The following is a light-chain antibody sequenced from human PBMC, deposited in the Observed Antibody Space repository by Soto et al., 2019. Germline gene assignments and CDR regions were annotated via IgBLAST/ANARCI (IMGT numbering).Light chain of an antibody. J-gene: IGKJ1*01. V-gene: IGKV3-11*01. CDR2: DAS. Sequence: EIVLTQSPGTLSLSPVERATVSCLASQSVSSYLAWYQHKPGQAPRLLIYDASNRATGIPARFSGSGSGTDFTLTISSLEPEDFAVYYCQQRSNWPWTFGQGTKVDIK. CDR1: QSVSSY. CDR3: QQRSNWPWT.